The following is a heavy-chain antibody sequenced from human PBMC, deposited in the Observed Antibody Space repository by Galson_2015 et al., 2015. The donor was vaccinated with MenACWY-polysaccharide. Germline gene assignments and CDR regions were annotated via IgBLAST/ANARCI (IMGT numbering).Heavy chain of an antibody. CDR1: GFMFSDYS. CDR2: ITSSSSPI. Sequence: SLRLACAASGFMFSDYSMNWGRQAPGTGLEWVSFITSSSSPIYYADSVRGRFTISRDNAKNSLYRQMSSLRDEDTAVYYCARDGSDYNLRSVWDAFDIWGQGTMVTVSS. J-gene: IGHJ3*02. V-gene: IGHV3-48*02. D-gene: IGHD3-3*01. CDR3: ARDGSDYNLRSVWDAFDI.